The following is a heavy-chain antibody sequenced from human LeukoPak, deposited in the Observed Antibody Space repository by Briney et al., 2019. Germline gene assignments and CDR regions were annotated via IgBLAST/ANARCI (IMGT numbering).Heavy chain of an antibody. CDR3: AIWAPGGYSGSGPPDY. Sequence: ASVKVSCKASGYTFTGYDMHWVRQAPGQGLEWMGWINPNSGGTNYAQKFQGRVTMTRDTSISTAYMELSRLRSDDTAVYYCAIWAPGGYSGSGPPDYWGQGTLVTVSS. CDR1: GYTFTGYD. J-gene: IGHJ4*02. CDR2: INPNSGGT. D-gene: IGHD5-12*01. V-gene: IGHV1-2*02.